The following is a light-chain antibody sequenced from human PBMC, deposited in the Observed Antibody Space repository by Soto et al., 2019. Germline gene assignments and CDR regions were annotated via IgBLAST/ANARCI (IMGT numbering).Light chain of an antibody. Sequence: EIVMTQSPATLSVSPGERVTLSCRASQSVGNSLVWYQQKPGQPPRLLIYAASTRATGIPVRFSGGGSGTEFTLTISSLQSEDFVVFYCLEYNNWPWTFGQGTKVQIK. V-gene: IGKV3-15*01. CDR1: QSVGNS. J-gene: IGKJ1*01. CDR3: LEYNNWPWT. CDR2: AAS.